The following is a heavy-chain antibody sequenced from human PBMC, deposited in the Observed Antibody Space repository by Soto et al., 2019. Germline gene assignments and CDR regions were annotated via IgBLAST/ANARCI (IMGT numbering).Heavy chain of an antibody. CDR2: IIPLFGTT. CDR1: GDTFKNCV. J-gene: IGHJ6*02. D-gene: IGHD1-7*01. CDR3: AAELSFGTLSVV. V-gene: IGHV1-69*01. Sequence: QVQVVQSGVEVRRPGSSVKVSCKASGDTFKNCVISWVRQAPGQGLEWMGGIIPLFGTTDFAQRFQGRLTTTTDESATTAYMELSRLRSEDKATYYGAAELSFGTLSVVWGQGTTVIVSS.